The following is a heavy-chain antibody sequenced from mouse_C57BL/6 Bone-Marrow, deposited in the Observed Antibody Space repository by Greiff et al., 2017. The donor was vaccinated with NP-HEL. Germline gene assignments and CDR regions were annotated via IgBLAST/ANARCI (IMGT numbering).Heavy chain of an antibody. CDR1: GFTFSSYA. J-gene: IGHJ4*01. D-gene: IGHD1-1*02. V-gene: IGHV5-4*01. CDR2: ISDGGSYT. CDR3: ANYGAMDY. Sequence: EVQLQESGGGLVKPGGSLKLSCAASGFTFSSYAMSWARQTPEKRLEWVATISDGGSYTYYPDNVKGRFTISRDNAKNNLYLQMSHLKSEDTAMYYCANYGAMDYWGQGTSVTVSS.